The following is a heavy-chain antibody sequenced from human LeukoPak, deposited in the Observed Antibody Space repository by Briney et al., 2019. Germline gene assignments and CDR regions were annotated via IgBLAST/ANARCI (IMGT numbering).Heavy chain of an antibody. CDR2: INPNSGGT. V-gene: IGHV1-2*02. J-gene: IGHJ4*02. CDR3: ARPVFCSSTSCPFDY. CDR1: GYTFTGYY. Sequence: APVKVSCKASGYTFTGYYMHWVRQAPGQGLEWMGWINPNSGGTNYAQKFQGRVTMTRDTSISTAYMELSRLRSDDTAVYYCARPVFCSSTSCPFDYWGQGTLVTVSS. D-gene: IGHD2-2*01.